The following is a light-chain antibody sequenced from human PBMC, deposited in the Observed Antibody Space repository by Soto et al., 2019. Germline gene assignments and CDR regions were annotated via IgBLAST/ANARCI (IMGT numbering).Light chain of an antibody. CDR2: EVS. V-gene: IGLV2-14*01. J-gene: IGLJ2*01. Sequence: QSALTQPASVSGAPGQSITISCTGTSSDVGGYIYVSWYQQHPGKAPKLMIYEVSNRPSGVSNRFSGSKSGNTASLTISVLQAEDEADYYCILYTRSSSLVFGGGTKLTVL. CDR3: ILYTRSSSLV. CDR1: SSDVGGYIY.